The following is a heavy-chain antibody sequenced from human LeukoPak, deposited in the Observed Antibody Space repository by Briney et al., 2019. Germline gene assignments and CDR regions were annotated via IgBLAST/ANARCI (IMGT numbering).Heavy chain of an antibody. CDR2: IYHSGST. CDR1: GGSLSSSNW. J-gene: IGHJ6*03. CDR3: ARALGYSSSWYFRRHGSTYYMDV. Sequence: PSETLSLTCAVSGGSLSSSNWWSWVRQPPGKGREWIGEIYHSGSTNYNPSLKSRVTISVDKSKNQFSLKLSSVTAADTAVYYCARALGYSSSWYFRRHGSTYYMDVWGKGTTVTVSS. D-gene: IGHD6-13*01. V-gene: IGHV4-4*02.